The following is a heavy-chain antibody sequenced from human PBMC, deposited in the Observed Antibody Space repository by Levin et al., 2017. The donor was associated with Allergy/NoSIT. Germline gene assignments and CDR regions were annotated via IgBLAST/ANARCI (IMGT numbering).Heavy chain of an antibody. Sequence: ASVKVSCKASGYTFTGYYVHWVRQAPGQGLEWMGWINPNSGGTNYAQKFQGRVTMTRDTSIRTAYMELSRLGSDDTAVYYCAIKTVASMDDYYGMDVWGQGTTVTVSS. CDR1: GYTFTGYY. J-gene: IGHJ6*02. CDR3: AIKTVASMDDYYGMDV. CDR2: INPNSGGT. V-gene: IGHV1-2*02. D-gene: IGHD6-19*01.